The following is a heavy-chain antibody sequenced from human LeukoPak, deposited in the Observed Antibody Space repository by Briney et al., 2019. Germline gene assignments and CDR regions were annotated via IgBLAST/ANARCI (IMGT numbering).Heavy chain of an antibody. Sequence: SETLSLTCTVSGYSISSGYYWGWIRQPPGQGLEWIGSIYHSGSTYYNPSLKSRVTISVDTSKKQFTLKLSSVTAAATAVYYCARSVGSGSYYVNWFDPWGKGTLVTVSS. J-gene: IGHJ5*02. CDR2: IYHSGST. V-gene: IGHV4-38-2*02. CDR3: ARSVGSGSYYVNWFDP. D-gene: IGHD3-10*01. CDR1: GYSISSGYY.